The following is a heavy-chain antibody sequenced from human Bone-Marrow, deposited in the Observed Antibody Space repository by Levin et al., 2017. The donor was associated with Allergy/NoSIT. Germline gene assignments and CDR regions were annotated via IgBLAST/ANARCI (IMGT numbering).Heavy chain of an antibody. CDR1: GFTFSNAW. V-gene: IGHV3-15*01. CDR3: TTEVIAVAGGGDY. Sequence: GESLKISCAASGFTFSNAWMSWVRQAPGKGLEWVVRIKSKTDGGTTDYAAPVKGRFTISRDDSKNTLYLQMNSLKTEDTAVYYCTTEVIAVAGGGDYWGQGTLVTVSS. J-gene: IGHJ4*02. CDR2: IKSKTDGGTT. D-gene: IGHD6-19*01.